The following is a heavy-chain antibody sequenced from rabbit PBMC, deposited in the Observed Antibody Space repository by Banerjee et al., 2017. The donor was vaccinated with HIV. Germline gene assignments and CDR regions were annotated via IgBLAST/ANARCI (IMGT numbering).Heavy chain of an antibody. Sequence: QEQLEESGGDLVKPEGSLTLTCTASAFSFSNKYVMCWVRQAPGKGLEWIACINTSSGNTVYASWAKGRFTISKTSSTTVTLQMTSLTVADTATYFCGRDRDGDAGYGSLALWGPGTLVTVS. CDR1: AFSFSNKYV. V-gene: IGHV1S45*01. CDR3: GRDRDGDAGYGSLAL. CDR2: INTSSGNT. J-gene: IGHJ6*01. D-gene: IGHD6-1*01.